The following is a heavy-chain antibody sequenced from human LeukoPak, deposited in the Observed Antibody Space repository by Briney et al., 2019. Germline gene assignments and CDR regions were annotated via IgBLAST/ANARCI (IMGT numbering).Heavy chain of an antibody. CDR3: ARDLGVVPAAIGAFDI. J-gene: IGHJ3*02. CDR2: IRSSGSTI. CDR1: GFTFSSYE. Sequence: GGSLRLSCAASGFTFSSYEMNWVRQAPGKGLEWVSYIRSSGSTIYYADSVKGRFTISRDNAKNSLYLQMNSLRAEDTAVYYCARDLGVVPAAIGAFDIWGQGTMVTVSS. V-gene: IGHV3-48*03. D-gene: IGHD2-2*01.